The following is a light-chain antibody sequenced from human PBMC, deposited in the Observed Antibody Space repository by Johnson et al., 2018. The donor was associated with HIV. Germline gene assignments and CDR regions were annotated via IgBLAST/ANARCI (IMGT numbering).Light chain of an antibody. CDR1: SSNIGNNY. CDR3: GTWDSSLSANV. CDR2: ENV. J-gene: IGLJ1*01. V-gene: IGLV1-51*02. Sequence: QSVLTQPPSVSAAPGQKVTISCSGSSSNIGNNYVSWYQQLPGTAPKLLVYENVKRPSGIPDRFSGSKSGTSATLGITGLTTGDEADYYCGTWDSSLSANVFGTGTKVTVL.